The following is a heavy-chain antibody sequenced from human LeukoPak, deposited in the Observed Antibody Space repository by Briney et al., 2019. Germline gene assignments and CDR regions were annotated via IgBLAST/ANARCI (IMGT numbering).Heavy chain of an antibody. CDR2: ISSSSSYI. D-gene: IGHD1-26*01. CDR1: GFTFSSYS. Sequence: PGGSLRLPCAASGFTFSSYSMNWARQAPGKGLEWVSSISSSSSYIYYADSVKGRSTISRDNAKNSLYLQMNSLRAEDTAVYYCASWVGATSDDPWGQGTLVTVSS. CDR3: ASWVGATSDDP. J-gene: IGHJ5*02. V-gene: IGHV3-21*01.